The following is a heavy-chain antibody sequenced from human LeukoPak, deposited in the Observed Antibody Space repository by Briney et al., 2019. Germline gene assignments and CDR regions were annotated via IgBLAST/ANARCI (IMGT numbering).Heavy chain of an antibody. Sequence: ASVKVSCKASGYTFTSYGISWVRQAPGQGLEWMGWISAYNGKTNYAQKLQGRVTMTTDTSTSTDYMELRSLRSDDTAVYYCARDLTRYYYDSSGYGPIDYWGQGTLVTVSS. CDR2: ISAYNGKT. J-gene: IGHJ4*02. CDR1: GYTFTSYG. CDR3: ARDLTRYYYDSSGYGPIDY. D-gene: IGHD3-22*01. V-gene: IGHV1-18*01.